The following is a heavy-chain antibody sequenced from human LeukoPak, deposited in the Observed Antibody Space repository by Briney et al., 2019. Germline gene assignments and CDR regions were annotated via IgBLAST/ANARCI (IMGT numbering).Heavy chain of an antibody. D-gene: IGHD2-21*01. Sequence: ASVKVSCKTSGYSFTDYYMHWVRRAPGQGLEWMGWINPNSGGTSSAQKFRGRVTMTRDTSISTVYMEVSWLTSDDTAIYYCARADRLHGGPYLIGPWGQGTLVTVSS. J-gene: IGHJ5*02. CDR1: GYSFTDYY. V-gene: IGHV1-2*02. CDR2: INPNSGGT. CDR3: ARADRLHGGPYLIGP.